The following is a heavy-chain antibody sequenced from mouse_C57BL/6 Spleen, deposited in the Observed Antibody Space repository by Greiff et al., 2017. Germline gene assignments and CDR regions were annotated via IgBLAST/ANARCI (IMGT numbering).Heavy chain of an antibody. CDR3: TRGITTVVATEDAMDY. CDR2: IYPGNSDT. CDR1: GYTFTSYW. D-gene: IGHD1-1*01. V-gene: IGHV1-5*01. J-gene: IGHJ4*01. Sequence: VQLKQSGTVLARPGASVKMSCKTSGYTFTSYWMHWVKQRPGQGLEWIGAIYPGNSDTSYNQKFKGKAKLTAVTSASTAYMELSSLTNEDSAVYYCTRGITTVVATEDAMDYWGQGTSVTVAS.